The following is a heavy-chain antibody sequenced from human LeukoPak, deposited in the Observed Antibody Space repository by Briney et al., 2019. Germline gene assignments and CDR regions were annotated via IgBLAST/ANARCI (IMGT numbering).Heavy chain of an antibody. V-gene: IGHV1-69*13. Sequence: SMKVSCKASGGTFSSYAISWVRQAPGQGLEWMGGIIPIFGTANYAQKFQGRVTTTADESTSTAYMELSSLRSEDTAVYYCATKRGYSYGYFDYWGQGTLVTVSS. CDR2: IIPIFGTA. J-gene: IGHJ4*02. CDR1: GGTFSSYA. CDR3: ATKRGYSYGYFDY. D-gene: IGHD5-18*01.